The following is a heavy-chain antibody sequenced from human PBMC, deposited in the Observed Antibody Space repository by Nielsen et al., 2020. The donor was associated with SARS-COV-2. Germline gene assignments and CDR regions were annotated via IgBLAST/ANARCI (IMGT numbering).Heavy chain of an antibody. J-gene: IGHJ3*02. CDR2: INPNGGGT. D-gene: IGHD1-26*01. V-gene: IGHV1-2*04. CDR1: GYSFTGYY. Sequence: GSENVFCQASGYSFTGYYMHWVRQAPGQGLEWMGWINPNGGGTNYAQKFQGWVTMTRDTSISTAYMELSRLRSDDTAVYYCARESGSYGGDAFDIWGQGTMVTVSS. CDR3: ARESGSYGGDAFDI.